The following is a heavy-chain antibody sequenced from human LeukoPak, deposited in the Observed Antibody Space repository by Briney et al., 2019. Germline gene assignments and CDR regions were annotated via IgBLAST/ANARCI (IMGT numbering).Heavy chain of an antibody. J-gene: IGHJ3*02. Sequence: GASVKVSCKASGYTFTSYGISWARQAPGQGLEWMGWISAYNGNTNYAQKLQGRVTMTTDTSTSTAYMELRSLRSDDTAVYYCARGGYQTMIVVVIKGYDAFDIWGQGTMVTVSS. CDR2: ISAYNGNT. D-gene: IGHD3-22*01. CDR3: ARGGYQTMIVVVIKGYDAFDI. V-gene: IGHV1-18*01. CDR1: GYTFTSYG.